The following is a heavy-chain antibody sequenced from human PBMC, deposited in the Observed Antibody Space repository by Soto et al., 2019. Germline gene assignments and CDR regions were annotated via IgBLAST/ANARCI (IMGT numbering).Heavy chain of an antibody. CDR1: GFTFSSYG. V-gene: IGHV3-30*18. CDR3: AKDNLDYYDSSGYYPTYYYYYGMDV. Sequence: LGGSLRLSCAASGFTFSSYGMHWVRQAPGKGLEWVAVISYDGSNKYYADSVKGRFTISRDNSKNTLYLQMNSLRAEDTAVYYCAKDNLDYYDSSGYYPTYYYYYGMDVWGQGTTVTVSS. J-gene: IGHJ6*02. CDR2: ISYDGSNK. D-gene: IGHD3-22*01.